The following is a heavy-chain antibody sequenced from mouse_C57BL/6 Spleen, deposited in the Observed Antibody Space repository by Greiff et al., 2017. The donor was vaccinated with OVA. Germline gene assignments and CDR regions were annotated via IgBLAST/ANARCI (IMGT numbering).Heavy chain of an antibody. CDR2: INPNNGGT. D-gene: IGHD1-1*01. CDR1: GYTFTDYN. CDR3: ANAVVATNWYFDV. J-gene: IGHJ1*03. Sequence: DVQLQESGPELVKPGASVKMSCKASGYTFTDYNMHWVKQSHGKSLEWIGYINPNNGGTSYNQKFKGKATFTVNKSASTAYMELRSLTAEDSAVYYCANAVVATNWYFDVWGTGTTVTVSS. V-gene: IGHV1-22*01.